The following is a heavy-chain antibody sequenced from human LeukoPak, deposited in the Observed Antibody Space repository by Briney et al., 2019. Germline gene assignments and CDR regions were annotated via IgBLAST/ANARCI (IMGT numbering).Heavy chain of an antibody. J-gene: IGHJ5*02. V-gene: IGHV3-48*04. Sequence: GGSLRLSCAASGFTFSSYSMNWVRQAPGKGLEWVSHISSSSSTVYYADSVKGRFTISRDNAKNSLYLQLNSLRAEDTAVYYCAKDLERSVGHTLSSTTCYGSWGQGTLVTVSS. CDR2: ISSSSSTV. CDR3: AKDLERSVGHTLSSTTCYGS. CDR1: GFTFSSYS. D-gene: IGHD2-2*01.